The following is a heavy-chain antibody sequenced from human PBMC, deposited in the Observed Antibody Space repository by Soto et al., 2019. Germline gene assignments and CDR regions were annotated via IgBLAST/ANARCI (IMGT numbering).Heavy chain of an antibody. Sequence: PGESLKISCKGSGYRFINYWIGWVRQMPGKGLEWMGIINPGDSDTRYSPAFQGQVTISADKSISTAYLQWSTLKASDSAMYYCASGIVVTGSFDYWGQGSLVTAPQ. D-gene: IGHD3-22*01. V-gene: IGHV5-51*01. J-gene: IGHJ4*02. CDR1: GYRFINYW. CDR3: ASGIVVTGSFDY. CDR2: INPGDSDT.